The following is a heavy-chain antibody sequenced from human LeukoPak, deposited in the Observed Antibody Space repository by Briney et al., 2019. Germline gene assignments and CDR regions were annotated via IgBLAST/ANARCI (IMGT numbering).Heavy chain of an antibody. J-gene: IGHJ1*01. V-gene: IGHV3-7*01. CDR2: VKQDGSEK. CDR3: ATYSCLNGREFQY. Sequence: GGSLRLSCEVSEVTFRNNWMSWVRQAPGKGLEWVANVKQDGSEKYYVESVKGRFTISRDNAKNSLYLQMNSLRVEDTAIYYCATYSCLNGREFQYWGHGTLVSVSS. CDR1: EVTFRNNW. D-gene: IGHD2-8*01.